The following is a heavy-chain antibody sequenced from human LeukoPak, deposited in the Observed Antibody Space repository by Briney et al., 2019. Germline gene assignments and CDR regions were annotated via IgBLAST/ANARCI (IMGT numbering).Heavy chain of an antibody. V-gene: IGHV3-21*01. D-gene: IGHD6-13*01. CDR3: ARGPYSSSWYDWFDP. CDR1: GFTFSNFA. J-gene: IGHJ5*02. CDR2: ISSSSSYI. Sequence: GGSLRLSCAASGFTFSNFAMTWVRQAPGKGLEWVSSISSSSSYIYYADSVKGRFTISRDNAKNSLYLQMNSLRAEDTAVYYCARGPYSSSWYDWFDPWGQGTLVTVSS.